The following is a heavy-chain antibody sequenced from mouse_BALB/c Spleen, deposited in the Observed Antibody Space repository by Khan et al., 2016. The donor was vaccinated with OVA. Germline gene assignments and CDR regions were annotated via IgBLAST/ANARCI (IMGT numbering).Heavy chain of an antibody. Sequence: VQLKQSGPGLVKPSPSLSLTCTVTGYSITSGYGRNWIRQFPGNQLECMGYIRYSGSTNYNPSLKSRISITRDTSKNQFFLQLNSVTTEDTATYYCARTARIKYWGQGTTLTVSS. D-gene: IGHD1-2*01. CDR1: GYSITSGYG. V-gene: IGHV3-1*02. CDR3: ARTARIKY. J-gene: IGHJ2*01. CDR2: IRYSGST.